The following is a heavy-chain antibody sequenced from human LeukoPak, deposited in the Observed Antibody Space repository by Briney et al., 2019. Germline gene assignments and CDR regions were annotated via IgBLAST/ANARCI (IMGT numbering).Heavy chain of an antibody. CDR1: GYTFTSYY. CDR2: INPSGGST. V-gene: IGHV1-46*01. CDR3: ARDQARSDGDYVTYYFDY. Sequence: ASVTVSCKASGYTFTSYYMHWVRQAPGQGLEWVGIINPSGGSTSYAQKFQGRVTMTRDTSTSTVYMELSSLRSEDTAVYYCARDQARSDGDYVTYYFDYWGQGTLVTVSS. D-gene: IGHD4-17*01. J-gene: IGHJ4*02.